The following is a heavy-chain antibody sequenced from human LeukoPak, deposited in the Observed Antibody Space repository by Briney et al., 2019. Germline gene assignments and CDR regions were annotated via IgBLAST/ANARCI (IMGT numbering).Heavy chain of an antibody. J-gene: IGHJ4*02. Sequence: KSSETLSLTCTVPGGSISSYYWSWIRQPAGKGLEWIGRIYASGSTNYNPSLKSRVTMSVDTSKNQFSLKLSSVTAADTAVYYCAREEGIVGARGLDYWGQGTLVTVSS. CDR3: AREEGIVGARGLDY. CDR2: IYASGST. D-gene: IGHD1-26*01. CDR1: GGSISSYY. V-gene: IGHV4-4*07.